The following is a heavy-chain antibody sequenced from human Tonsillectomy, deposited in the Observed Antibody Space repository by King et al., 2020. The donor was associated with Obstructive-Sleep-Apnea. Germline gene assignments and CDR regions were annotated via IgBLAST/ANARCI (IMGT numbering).Heavy chain of an antibody. D-gene: IGHD1-26*01. Sequence: VQLVESGGGLVQPGGSLRLSCASSGFTFSSYAMSCVRQAPGKGLEWVSAIRGIGGSTYYAHSGKGRFTISRDNSKNTLYVQMNSLRAEDTAVYYCAKDREWELGGAFDIWGQGTMVTVSS. CDR1: GFTFSSYA. CDR2: IRGIGGST. J-gene: IGHJ3*02. CDR3: AKDREWELGGAFDI. V-gene: IGHV3-23*04.